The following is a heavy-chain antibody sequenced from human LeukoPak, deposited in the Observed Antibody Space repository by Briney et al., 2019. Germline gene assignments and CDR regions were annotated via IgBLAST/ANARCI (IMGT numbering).Heavy chain of an antibody. CDR3: ARGLAWNHYYMDV. V-gene: IGHV4-30-4*07. D-gene: IGHD1-1*01. CDR2: IYYSGST. J-gene: IGHJ6*03. Sequence: SQTLSLTCAVSGGSISSGGYSWSWIRQPPGKGLEWIGYIYYSGSTYYNPSLKSRVTISVDTSKNQFSLKLSSVTAADTAVYYCARGLAWNHYYMDVWGKGTTVTVSS. CDR1: GGSISSGGYS.